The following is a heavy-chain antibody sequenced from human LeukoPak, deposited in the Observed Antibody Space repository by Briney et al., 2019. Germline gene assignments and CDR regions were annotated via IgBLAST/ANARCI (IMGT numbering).Heavy chain of an antibody. V-gene: IGHV3-64*01. Sequence: GGSLRLSCAASGFSFSRYAMHWVRQAPGKGLEYVSSISSNGGSTYHANSVKGRFTISRDNSKNTLYLQMGSLRADDMAVYYCARSPEWDLPTPPHWFDPWGQGTLVTVSS. D-gene: IGHD1-26*01. J-gene: IGHJ5*02. CDR1: GFSFSRYA. CDR3: ARSPEWDLPTPPHWFDP. CDR2: ISSNGGST.